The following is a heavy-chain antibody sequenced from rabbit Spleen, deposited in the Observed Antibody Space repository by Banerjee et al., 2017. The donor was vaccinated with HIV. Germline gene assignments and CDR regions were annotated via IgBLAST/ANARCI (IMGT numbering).Heavy chain of an antibody. D-gene: IGHD1-1*01. CDR1: GFDFSSTYW. CDR3: ARDLIGIIGWNFYL. Sequence: QEQLEESGGDLVKPEGSLTLTCKASGFDFSSTYWIFWVRQAPGKGPEWIGCINSGSSGTTFSASWAKGRFTISRSSSTTVTLQMTSLTAADTATYFCARDLIGIIGWNFYLWGPGTLVTVS. CDR2: INSGSSGTT. V-gene: IGHV1S45*01. J-gene: IGHJ4*01.